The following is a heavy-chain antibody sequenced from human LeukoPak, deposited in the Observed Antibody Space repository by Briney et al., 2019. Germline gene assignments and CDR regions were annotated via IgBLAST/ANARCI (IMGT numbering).Heavy chain of an antibody. Sequence: GGSLRLSCAASGFTFNNYAMSWVRQAPGKGLEWVSAISGSGGSTYYADSVKGRFTISRDNSKNTLYLQMNSLRAEDTAVYYCAKGSFENVLLWFGEPFDYWGQGTLVTVSS. J-gene: IGHJ4*02. V-gene: IGHV3-23*01. CDR2: ISGSGGST. CDR1: GFTFNNYA. CDR3: AKGSFENVLLWFGEPFDY. D-gene: IGHD3-10*01.